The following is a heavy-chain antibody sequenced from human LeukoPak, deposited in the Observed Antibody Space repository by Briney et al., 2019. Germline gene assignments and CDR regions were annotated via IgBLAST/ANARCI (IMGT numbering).Heavy chain of an antibody. CDR1: GGSFSGYY. Sequence: SETLSLTCAVYGGSFSGYYWSWIRQPPGKGLEWIGEINHSGSTNYNPSLKSRVTMSVDTSKNQFSLKLSSVTAADTAVYYCATSGYSYGPFDYWGQGTLVTVSS. CDR2: INHSGST. J-gene: IGHJ4*02. D-gene: IGHD5-18*01. CDR3: ATSGYSYGPFDY. V-gene: IGHV4-34*01.